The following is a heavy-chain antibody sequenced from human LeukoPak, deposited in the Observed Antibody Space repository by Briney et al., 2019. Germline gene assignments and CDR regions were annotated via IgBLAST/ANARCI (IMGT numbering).Heavy chain of an antibody. V-gene: IGHV4-59*06. CDR2: IYYSGST. CDR1: GGSISSYY. J-gene: IGHJ4*02. D-gene: IGHD3-10*01. CDR3: ASGLLWFGEFYYFDY. Sequence: SETLSLTCTVSGGSISSYYWSWIRQHPGKGLEWIGYIYYSGSTYYNPSLKSRVTISVDTSKNQFSLKLSSVTAADTAVYYCASGLLWFGEFYYFDYWGQGTLVTVSS.